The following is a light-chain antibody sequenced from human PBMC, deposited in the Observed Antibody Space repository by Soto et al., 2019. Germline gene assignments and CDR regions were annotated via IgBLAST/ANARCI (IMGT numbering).Light chain of an antibody. CDR1: QRISSNS. CDR2: DAS. V-gene: IGKV3-20*01. J-gene: IGKJ1*01. CDR3: QQRGGSPPTWT. Sequence: VFTQSPVTLSLSPGVRATLSCRASQRISSNSLAWYHQKPGQAPRLLIYDASNRATGIPDRFSGSGSGTDFTLTSSRLEPEDFAVYYCQQRGGSPPTWTFGQGTKVDIK.